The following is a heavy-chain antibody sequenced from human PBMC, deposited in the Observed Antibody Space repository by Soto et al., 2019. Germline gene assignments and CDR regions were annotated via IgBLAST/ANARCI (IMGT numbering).Heavy chain of an antibody. Sequence: SETLSLTCTVSGGSVSSNLYYWGWIRQPPGMGLEWIGNIFYSGNTYYNPSLRSRVTISVDTSKNHFSLKLTSMTAADTAVYYCARVGEYISGWAFDYWGQGTLVTVSS. CDR2: IFYSGNT. CDR1: GGSVSSNLYY. CDR3: ARVGEYISGWAFDY. V-gene: IGHV4-39*02. D-gene: IGHD6-19*01. J-gene: IGHJ4*02.